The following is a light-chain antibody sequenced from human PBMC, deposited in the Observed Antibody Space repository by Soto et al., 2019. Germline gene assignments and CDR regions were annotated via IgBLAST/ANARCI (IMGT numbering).Light chain of an antibody. CDR3: QHRTNWPSVT. J-gene: IGKJ4*01. CDR2: DAF. CDR1: QSVTTS. V-gene: IGKV3-11*01. Sequence: EIVLTQSPATLSLSPGDRATLSCRASQSVTTSLARYHHQPGQAPRLLICDAFKRATGIPARFSGSGSGTHFTLTISSLEPEDFAVYYCQHRTNWPSVTFGGGTKLEIK.